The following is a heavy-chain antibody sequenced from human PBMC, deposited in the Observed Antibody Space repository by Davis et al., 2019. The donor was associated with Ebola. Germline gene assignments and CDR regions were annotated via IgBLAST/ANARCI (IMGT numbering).Heavy chain of an antibody. CDR2: IYYSGST. J-gene: IGHJ4*02. CDR1: GGSISSGGYY. Sequence: SETLSLTCTVSGGSISSGGYYWSWIRQHPGKGLEWIGYIYYSGSTYYNPSLKSRVTISVDTSKNQFSLKLSSVTAADTAMYYCARGYGDYYFDYWGQGTLVTVSS. CDR3: ARGYGDYYFDY. V-gene: IGHV4-31*03. D-gene: IGHD4-17*01.